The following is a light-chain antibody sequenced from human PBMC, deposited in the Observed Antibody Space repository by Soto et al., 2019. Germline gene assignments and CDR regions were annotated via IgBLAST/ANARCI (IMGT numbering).Light chain of an antibody. J-gene: IGLJ3*02. V-gene: IGLV1-44*01. CDR2: SDD. CDR1: SSNIGSNT. CDR3: AAWDDSLNGLWV. Sequence: QSVLTQPPSASGTPGQRVTVSCSGSSSNIGSNTVSWYQHLPGTAPKLLIYSDDQRPSGIPDRFSGSKSGTSASLAISGLLSEDGADYYCAAWDDSLNGLWVFGGGTQLTVL.